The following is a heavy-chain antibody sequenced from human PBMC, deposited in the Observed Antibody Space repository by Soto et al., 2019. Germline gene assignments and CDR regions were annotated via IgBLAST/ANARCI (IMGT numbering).Heavy chain of an antibody. D-gene: IGHD3-22*01. V-gene: IGHV3-23*01. CDR2: ISGSGGST. Sequence: GGSLRLSCAASGFTFSIYAMSWVRQAPGKGLEWVSAISGSGGSTYYADSVKGRFTISRDNSKNTLYLQMNSLRAEDTAVYYCAKGGPDYYDSSGYYIFEHFDYWGQGTLVTVSS. J-gene: IGHJ4*02. CDR3: AKGGPDYYDSSGYYIFEHFDY. CDR1: GFTFSIYA.